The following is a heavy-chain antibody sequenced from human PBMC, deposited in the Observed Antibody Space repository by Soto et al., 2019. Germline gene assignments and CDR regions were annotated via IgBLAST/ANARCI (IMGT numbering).Heavy chain of an antibody. V-gene: IGHV4-39*01. J-gene: IGHJ4*02. CDR1: GGSISSSSYY. CDR2: IYYSGST. D-gene: IGHD6-19*01. Sequence: PSETLSLTCTVSGGSISSSSYYWGWIRQPPGKGLEWIGSIYYSGSTHYNPSLKSRVTISVDTSKNQFSLMLSSVTAADTAVYYCVRHAQWLIRAYWGQGSLVTVS. CDR3: VRHAQWLIRAY.